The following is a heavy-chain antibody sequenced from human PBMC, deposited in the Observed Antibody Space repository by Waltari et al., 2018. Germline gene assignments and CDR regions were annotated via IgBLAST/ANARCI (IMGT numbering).Heavy chain of an antibody. Sequence: QVQLVQSGAEVKKPGSSVKVSCKASGGTFSSYAISWVRQAPGQGLEGMGRISPNSGGTNYSPKFQGRVTMTRDTSISTAYMELSRLTSDDTAVYYCAKGVDCNGGSCNFDYWGQGTVVTVSS. J-gene: IGHJ4*02. CDR1: GGTFSSYA. D-gene: IGHD2-15*01. V-gene: IGHV1-2*06. CDR3: AKGVDCNGGSCNFDY. CDR2: ISPNSGGT.